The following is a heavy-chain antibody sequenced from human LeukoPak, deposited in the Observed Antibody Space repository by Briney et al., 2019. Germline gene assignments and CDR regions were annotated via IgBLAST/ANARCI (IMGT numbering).Heavy chain of an antibody. Sequence: ASVKVSCKASGYTFTSYGISWVRQAPGQGLEWMGWISAYNGNTNYAQKLQGRVTMTTDTSTSTAYMELSSLRSEDTAVYYCARHKYYYDSSGYYFGYWGQGTLVTVSS. CDR2: ISAYNGNT. D-gene: IGHD3-22*01. CDR3: ARHKYYYDSSGYYFGY. CDR1: GYTFTSYG. J-gene: IGHJ4*02. V-gene: IGHV1-18*01.